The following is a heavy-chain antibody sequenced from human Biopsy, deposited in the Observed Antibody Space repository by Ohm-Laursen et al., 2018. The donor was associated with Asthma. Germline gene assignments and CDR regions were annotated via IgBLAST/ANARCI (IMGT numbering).Heavy chain of an antibody. CDR1: GDSFSNYA. Sequence: VKVSCKAPGDSFSNYAISWVRQAPGQGLEWMGGLIPVLGTPDHAQMFEGRVTITADESTSTAYMELSSLSSEDTAVYYCARGYSGSDRIVYYYSGLEVWGQGTTVTVSS. J-gene: IGHJ6*02. CDR3: ARGYSGSDRIVYYYSGLEV. V-gene: IGHV1-69*01. D-gene: IGHD5-12*01. CDR2: LIPVLGTP.